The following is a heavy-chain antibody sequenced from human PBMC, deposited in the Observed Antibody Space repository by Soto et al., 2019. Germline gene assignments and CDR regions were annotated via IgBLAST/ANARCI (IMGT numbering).Heavy chain of an antibody. V-gene: IGHV3-43*01. CDR3: AKEGCTNGVCWPDYGDYGNYFDY. CDR1: GFTFDDYT. Sequence: GGSLRLSCAASGFTFDDYTMHWVRQAPGKGLEWVSLISWDGGSTYYADSMKGRFTTSRDNSKNSLYLQMNSLRTEDTALYYCAKEGCTNGVCWPDYGDYGNYFDYWGQGTLVTVSS. D-gene: IGHD2-8*01. CDR2: ISWDGGST. J-gene: IGHJ4*02.